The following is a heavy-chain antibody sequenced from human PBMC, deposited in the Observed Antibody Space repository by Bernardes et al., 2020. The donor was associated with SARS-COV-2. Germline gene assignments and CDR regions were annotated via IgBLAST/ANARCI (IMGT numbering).Heavy chain of an antibody. CDR2: ISSGGDA. V-gene: IGHV3-53*04. D-gene: IGHD3-9*01. J-gene: IGHJ4*02. CDR1: GFTLSGTY. Sequence: GGSLRLSCATSGFTLSGTYMAWVRQAPGKGPEWVSAISSGGDADYEDSVKGRFIISRHDSKNTLSLQMNSLRAEDTAVYYCARLRYFDWSQFDYWGRGTLVTVSS. CDR3: ARLRYFDWSQFDY.